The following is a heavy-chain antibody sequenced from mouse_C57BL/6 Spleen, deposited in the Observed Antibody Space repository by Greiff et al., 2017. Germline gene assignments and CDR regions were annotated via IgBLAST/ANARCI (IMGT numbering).Heavy chain of an antibody. V-gene: IGHV5-16*01. CDR3: ARRRDDAMDY. D-gene: IGHD3-3*01. Sequence: EVNLVESEGGLVQPGSSMKLSCTASGFTFSDYYMAWVRQVPEKGLEWVANINYDGSSTYYLDSLKSRFIISRDNAKNILYLQMSSLKSEDTATYYCARRRDDAMDYWGQGTSVTGSS. CDR2: INYDGSST. J-gene: IGHJ4*01. CDR1: GFTFSDYY.